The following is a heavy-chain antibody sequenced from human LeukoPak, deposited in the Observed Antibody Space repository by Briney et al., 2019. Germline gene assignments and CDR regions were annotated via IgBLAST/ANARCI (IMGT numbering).Heavy chain of an antibody. CDR2: INHSGST. Sequence: PSETLSLTCAVYGGSFSGYYWSWIRQPPGKGLEWIGEINHSGSTNYNPSLKSRVTISVDTSKNQFSLKLSSMTAADTAVYYCARPRAYTQYYDSSWGAFDIWGQGTMVTVSS. CDR1: GGSFSGYY. CDR3: ARPRAYTQYYDSSWGAFDI. V-gene: IGHV4-34*01. D-gene: IGHD3-22*01. J-gene: IGHJ3*02.